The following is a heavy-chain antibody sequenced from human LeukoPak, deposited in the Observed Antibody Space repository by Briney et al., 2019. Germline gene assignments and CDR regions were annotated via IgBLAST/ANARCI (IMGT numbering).Heavy chain of an antibody. J-gene: IGHJ4*02. CDR3: ARGGLAAAGIDY. Sequence: GGSLRLSCSASGFSFSTYAMHWVRQAPGKGLEYVSAISSDGVRTYYADSVKGRFTISRDNSKNTLYLQMNSLRVEDTALYYCARGGLAAAGIDYWGQGTLVSVSS. D-gene: IGHD6-13*01. V-gene: IGHV3-64*04. CDR1: GFSFSTYA. CDR2: ISSDGVRT.